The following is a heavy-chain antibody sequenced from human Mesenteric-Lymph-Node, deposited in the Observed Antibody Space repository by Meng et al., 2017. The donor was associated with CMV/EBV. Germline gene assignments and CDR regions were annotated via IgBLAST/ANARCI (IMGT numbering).Heavy chain of an antibody. D-gene: IGHD6-13*01. V-gene: IGHV3-48*04. CDR2: ISSSSSTI. J-gene: IGHJ6*02. Sequence: GGSLRLSCAASGFTFSSYSMNWVRQAPGKGLEWVSYISSSSSTIYYADSVKGRFTISRDNAKNSLYLQMNSLRAEDTAVYYCAMTASWYPYYYYGMDVWGQGTTVTVSS. CDR3: AMTASWYPYYYYGMDV. CDR1: GFTFSSYS.